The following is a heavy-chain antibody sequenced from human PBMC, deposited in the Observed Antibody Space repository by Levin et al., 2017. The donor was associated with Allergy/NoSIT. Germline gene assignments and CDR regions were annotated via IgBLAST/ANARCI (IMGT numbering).Heavy chain of an antibody. CDR1: GYTFISFG. J-gene: IGHJ4*02. D-gene: IGHD2-2*01. CDR3: ARDLSTPGAIFFDY. CDR2: ISGYTGNT. Sequence: ASVKVSCKTSGYTFISFGVAWVRQAPGQGLEWMGWISGYTGNTNYAQKVQGRVTMTTDTSTSTAYMELRSLRSDDTAVYFCARDLSTPGAIFFDYWGQGTLVTVSS. V-gene: IGHV1-18*01.